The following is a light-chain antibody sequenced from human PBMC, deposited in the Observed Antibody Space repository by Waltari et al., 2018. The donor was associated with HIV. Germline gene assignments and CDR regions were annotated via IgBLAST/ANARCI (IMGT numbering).Light chain of an antibody. CDR3: SSYAGSNNWV. CDR1: SSDVGGYNY. Sequence: QSALTQPPSASGSPGQSVTISCTGTSSDVGGYNYVSWYQQHPGKAPKLMIYEVSKRPSGVPDRFAGSKSGNTASLTVSGLRAEDEADYYCSSYAGSNNWVFGGGTKLIVL. J-gene: IGLJ3*02. CDR2: EVS. V-gene: IGLV2-8*01.